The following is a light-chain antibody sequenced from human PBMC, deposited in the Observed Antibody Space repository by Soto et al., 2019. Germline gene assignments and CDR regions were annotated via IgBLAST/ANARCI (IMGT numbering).Light chain of an antibody. Sequence: DIVMAQSQEYLSVSLCERATINWKSSQSVLYSSNNKNYLAWYQQKPGQPPKLLIYWASTRESGVPDRFSGSGSGTDFTLTIISLQAEDVTVYYCQLSSCLPWTFGQGSKVDNK. CDR2: WAS. CDR3: QLSSCLPWT. V-gene: IGKV4-1*01. CDR1: QSVLYSSNNKNY. J-gene: IGKJ1*01.